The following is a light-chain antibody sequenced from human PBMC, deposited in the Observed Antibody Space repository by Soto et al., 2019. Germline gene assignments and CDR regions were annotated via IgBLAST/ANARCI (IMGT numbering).Light chain of an antibody. CDR1: SSDVGGYHY. J-gene: IGLJ1*01. CDR3: SSFTSTHTYV. Sequence: QSVLTQPASVSGSPGQSMTISCTGSSSDVGGYHYVSWYQQHPGKAPKLIIYQVSHRPSGVSDRFSGSKSGNTASLTISWLQGEDEATYYCSSFTSTHTYVFGTGTKVTVL. V-gene: IGLV2-14*03. CDR2: QVS.